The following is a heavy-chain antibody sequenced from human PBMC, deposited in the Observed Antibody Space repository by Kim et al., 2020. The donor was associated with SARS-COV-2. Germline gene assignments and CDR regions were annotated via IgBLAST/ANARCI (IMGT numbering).Heavy chain of an antibody. V-gene: IGHV1-2*04. Sequence: ASVKVSCKASGYTFTGYYMHWVRQAPGQGLEWMGWINPNSGGTNYAQKFQGWVTMTRDTSISTAYMELSRLRSDDTAVYYCARDLRTTYYYGSGSYYNDYYYYYYMDVWGKGTTVTVSS. CDR1: GYTFTGYY. CDR2: INPNSGGT. D-gene: IGHD3-10*01. CDR3: ARDLRTTYYYGSGSYYNDYYYYYYMDV. J-gene: IGHJ6*03.